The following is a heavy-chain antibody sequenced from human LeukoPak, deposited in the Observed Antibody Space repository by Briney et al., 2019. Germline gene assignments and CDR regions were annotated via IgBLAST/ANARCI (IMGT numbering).Heavy chain of an antibody. CDR1: GFTFSSYG. Sequence: GGSLRLSCAASGFTFSSYGMHWVRQAPGKGLEWVAVISYDGSNKYYADSVKGRFTISRDNSKNTLYLQMNSLRAEDTAVYYCAKDGRNYGDHLDYWGQGTVVTVSA. V-gene: IGHV3-30*18. J-gene: IGHJ4*02. D-gene: IGHD4-17*01. CDR3: AKDGRNYGDHLDY. CDR2: ISYDGSNK.